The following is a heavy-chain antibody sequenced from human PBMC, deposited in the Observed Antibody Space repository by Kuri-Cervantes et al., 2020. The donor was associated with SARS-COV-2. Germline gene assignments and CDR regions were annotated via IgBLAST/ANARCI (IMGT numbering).Heavy chain of an antibody. Sequence: GESLKISCAASGFTFSSYWMSWVRQAPGKGLEWVANIKQDGSEEYYVDSVKGRFTISRDNAKNSLYLQMNSLRAEDTAVYYCAREGKYYDFWCGDNGAYYYYGMDVWGQGTTVTVSS. CDR1: GFTFSSYW. V-gene: IGHV3-7*01. J-gene: IGHJ6*02. CDR2: IKQDGSEE. CDR3: AREGKYYDFWCGDNGAYYYYGMDV. D-gene: IGHD3-3*01.